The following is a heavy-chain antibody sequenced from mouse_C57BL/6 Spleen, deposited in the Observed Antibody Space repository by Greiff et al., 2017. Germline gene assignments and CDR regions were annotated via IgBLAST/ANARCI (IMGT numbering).Heavy chain of an antibody. CDR1: GFTFSNYW. J-gene: IGHJ4*01. CDR3: TGYPNYAMDY. Sequence: DVKLVESGEGLVQPGGSMKLSCVASGFTFSNYWMNWVRQSPEKGLEWVAQIRLKSDNYATHYAESVKGRFTISRDDSKSSVYLQMNNLRAEDTGIYYCTGYPNYAMDYWGQGTSVTVSS. V-gene: IGHV6-3*01. CDR2: IRLKSDNYAT.